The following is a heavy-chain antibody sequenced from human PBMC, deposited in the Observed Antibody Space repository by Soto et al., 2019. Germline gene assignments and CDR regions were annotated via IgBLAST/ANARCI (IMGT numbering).Heavy chain of an antibody. D-gene: IGHD3-3*01. J-gene: IGHJ5*02. CDR3: ARAYDFWSGYRYDWFDP. Sequence: PSETLSLTCAVYGGSFSGYYWSWIRQPPGKGLEWIGEINHSGSTNYNPSLKSRVTISVDTSKNQFSLKLSSVTAADTAVYYCARAYDFWSGYRYDWFDPWGQGTLVTV. CDR1: GGSFSGYY. V-gene: IGHV4-34*01. CDR2: INHSGST.